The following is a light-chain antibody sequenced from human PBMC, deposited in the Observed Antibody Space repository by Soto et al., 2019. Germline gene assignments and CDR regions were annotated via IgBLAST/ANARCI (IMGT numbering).Light chain of an antibody. V-gene: IGKV3-15*01. CDR2: GAS. Sequence: EIVMTQSPPTLYVSPGERATLSCRASQSISRNLAWFQQKPGQAPSLLIFGASTRATGIPARFSGSGSGTEFTLTISSLQSEDFAVYYCQQYNNWPRTFGQGTKVDIK. CDR3: QQYNNWPRT. J-gene: IGKJ1*01. CDR1: QSISRN.